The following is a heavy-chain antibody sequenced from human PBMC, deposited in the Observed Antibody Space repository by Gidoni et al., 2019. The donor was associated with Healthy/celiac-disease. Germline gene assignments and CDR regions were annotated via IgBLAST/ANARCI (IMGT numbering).Heavy chain of an antibody. CDR2: IKQDGSEK. D-gene: IGHD3-22*01. J-gene: IGHJ3*02. V-gene: IGHV3-7*01. Sequence: EVQLVESGGGLVQPGGSLRLSCAASGLTFSSYWMSWVRQAPGKGLGWVANIKQDGSEKYYVDSVKGRFTISRDNAKNSLYLQMNSLRAEDTAVYYCVGSSGYYPLSAFDIWGQGTMVTVSS. CDR3: VGSSGYYPLSAFDI. CDR1: GLTFSSYW.